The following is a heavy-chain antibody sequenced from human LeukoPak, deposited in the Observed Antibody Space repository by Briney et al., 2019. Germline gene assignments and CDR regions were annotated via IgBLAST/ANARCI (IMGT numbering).Heavy chain of an antibody. CDR1: GFTFSSYE. Sequence: GGSLRLSCAASGFTFSSYEMNWVGEARGKGGEWVSYISSSGSKIYYADSVKRRFTISRDNAKNSLYLQMNSLRAEDTAVYYCARDGYYYDSSGYYYYYYMDVWGKGTTVTVSS. D-gene: IGHD3-22*01. J-gene: IGHJ6*03. CDR2: ISSSGSKI. CDR3: ARDGYYYDSSGYYYYYYMDV. V-gene: IGHV3-48*03.